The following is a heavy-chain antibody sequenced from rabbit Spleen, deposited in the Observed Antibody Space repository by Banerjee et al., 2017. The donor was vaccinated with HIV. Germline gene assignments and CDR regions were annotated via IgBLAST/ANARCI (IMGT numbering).Heavy chain of an antibody. J-gene: IGHJ6*01. D-gene: IGHD8-1*01. CDR2: IYTANGNT. Sequence: QEQLVESGGGLVQPGGSLKLSCKASGFDFSSSYDMCWVRQAPGKGLEWIACIYTANGNTYYASWAKGRFTITKTSSTTVTLQLNSLTAADTATYFCARPFYGGSGGYTYGLDLWGPGTLVTVS. CDR3: ARPFYGGSGGYTYGLDL. V-gene: IGHV1S45*01. CDR1: GFDFSSSYD.